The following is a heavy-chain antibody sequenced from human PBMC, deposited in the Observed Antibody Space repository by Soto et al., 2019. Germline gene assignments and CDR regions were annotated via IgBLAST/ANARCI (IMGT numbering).Heavy chain of an antibody. CDR2: TNQAGSEK. D-gene: IGHD1-26*01. J-gene: IGHJ4*02. CDR1: GFSFRSDW. V-gene: IGHV3-7*04. Sequence: EDQLVESGGGLVQPGGSLRLTGAVSGFSFRSDWMNWVRQAPGKGLEWVAHTNQAGSEKYYLDSVKGRFTIFRDNAKNSLYLQMNSLRAEDTAVYYCSGGVGDAIWGQGTLVTVSS. CDR3: SGGVGDAI.